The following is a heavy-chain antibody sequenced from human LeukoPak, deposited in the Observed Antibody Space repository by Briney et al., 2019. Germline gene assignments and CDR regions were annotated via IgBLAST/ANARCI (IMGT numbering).Heavy chain of an antibody. CDR2: ISWNSGSI. CDR1: GFTFDDYA. V-gene: IGHV3-9*01. Sequence: GGSLRLSCAASGFTFDDYAMHWVRQAPGKGLEWVSGISWNSGSIGYADSVKGRFTISRDNAKNSLYLQMNSLRAEDTALYYCAKAAEDSSAYYYSVLFDAFDIWGQGTMVTVSS. CDR3: AKAAEDSSAYYYSVLFDAFDI. J-gene: IGHJ3*02. D-gene: IGHD3-22*01.